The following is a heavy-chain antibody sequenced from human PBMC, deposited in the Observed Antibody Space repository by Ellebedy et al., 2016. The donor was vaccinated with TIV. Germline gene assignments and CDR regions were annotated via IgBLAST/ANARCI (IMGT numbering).Heavy chain of an antibody. CDR2: IWYDGSKE. V-gene: IGHV3-33*08. CDR3: AREGGSLHSKGAVFDY. J-gene: IGHJ4*02. Sequence: PGGSLRLSCAASGFTFSSYSMNWVRQAPGKGLDWVAVIWYDGSKEYYADSVKGRFTISRDSSKNTLYLQMGSLRAEDTAVYYCAREGGSLHSKGAVFDYWGQGTLVTVSS. D-gene: IGHD2-15*01. CDR1: GFTFSSYS.